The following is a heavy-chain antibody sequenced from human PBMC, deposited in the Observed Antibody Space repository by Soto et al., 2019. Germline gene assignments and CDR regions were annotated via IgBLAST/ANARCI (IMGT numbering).Heavy chain of an antibody. CDR2: IKQDGSEI. CDR3: AIPARGDDYSA. Sequence: EIQLVESGGGLVQPGGSLSLSCAASGFTFRNYWMNWARQAPGKGLEWVANIKQDGSEIYYVDAVKGRFTISRDNAENSLYLQMNSLRAEDTAVYYCAIPARGDDYSAWGQGTLVTVSS. J-gene: IGHJ1*01. CDR1: GFTFRNYW. D-gene: IGHD4-4*01. V-gene: IGHV3-7*01.